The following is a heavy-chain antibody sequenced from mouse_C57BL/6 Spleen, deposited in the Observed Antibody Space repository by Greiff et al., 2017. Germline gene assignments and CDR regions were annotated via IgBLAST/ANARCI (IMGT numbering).Heavy chain of an antibody. CDR1: GFTFSDYG. CDR3: ARDTTVVAPYYFDY. Sequence: DVQLVESGGGLVKPGGSLKLSCAASGFTFSDYGMHWVRQAPEKGLEWVAYISSGSSTIYYADTVKGRFTISRDNAKNTLFLQMTSLRSEDTAMYYCARDTTVVAPYYFDYWGQGTTLTVSS. V-gene: IGHV5-17*01. J-gene: IGHJ2*01. D-gene: IGHD1-1*01. CDR2: ISSGSSTI.